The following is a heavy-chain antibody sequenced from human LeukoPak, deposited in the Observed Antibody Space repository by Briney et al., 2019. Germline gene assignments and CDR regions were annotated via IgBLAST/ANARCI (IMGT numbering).Heavy chain of an antibody. D-gene: IGHD1-14*01. CDR3: AREKGTV. CDR2: IKQVGREK. V-gene: IGHV3-7*01. CDR1: GFTLSTYL. J-gene: IGHJ4*02. Sequence: GGSLRLSCAASGFTLSTYLLNWVRQAPAKGLDGVASIKQVGREKYFVDAVKGRFTISRDNAKNTLHLQMKRLSAEGQGVYYCAREKGTVWGQGTLVTVSS.